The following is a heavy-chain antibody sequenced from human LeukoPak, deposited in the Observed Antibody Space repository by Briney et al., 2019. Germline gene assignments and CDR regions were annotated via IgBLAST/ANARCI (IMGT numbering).Heavy chain of an antibody. CDR1: GYDFTNYD. V-gene: IGHV1-8*03. J-gene: IGHJ4*02. Sequence: ASVKVSCKASGYDFTNYDLNWVRQAPGQGLEWMGWMNPNTANTGYAQKFQGRVTITGNTSISTAYMELSSLRSEDMAVYYCARVSMIGTFDYWGQGTLVTVSS. CDR3: ARVSMIGTFDY. D-gene: IGHD5/OR15-5a*01. CDR2: MNPNTANT.